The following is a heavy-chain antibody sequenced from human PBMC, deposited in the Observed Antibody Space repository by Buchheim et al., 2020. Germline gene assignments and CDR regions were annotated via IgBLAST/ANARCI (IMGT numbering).Heavy chain of an antibody. CDR2: IDPSDSYT. CDR1: GYSFTSYW. D-gene: IGHD1-26*01. J-gene: IGHJ6*02. CDR3: ARGPWYSGSYWSGMDV. V-gene: IGHV5-10-1*03. Sequence: EVQLVQSGAEVKKPGESLRISCKGSGYSFTSYWISWVRQMPGKGLEWMGRIDPSDSYTNYSPSFQVNVPISADKSLSPAYLQWSSLNASDTAMYYCARGPWYSGSYWSGMDVWGQGTT.